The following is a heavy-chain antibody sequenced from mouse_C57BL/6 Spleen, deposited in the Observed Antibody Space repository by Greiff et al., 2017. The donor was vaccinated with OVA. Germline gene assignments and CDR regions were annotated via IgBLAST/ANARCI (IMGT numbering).Heavy chain of an antibody. Sequence: QVQLQQPGAELVKPGASVKLSCKASGYTFTSYWMHWVKQRPGQGLEWIGMIHPNSGSTNYNEKFKGKATLTVDKSSSTAYMHLSSLTSEDSAVYYCARYYYGSSYEDDGWGTGTTVTVSS. CDR3: ARYYYGSSYEDDG. V-gene: IGHV1-64*01. CDR2: IHPNSGST. J-gene: IGHJ1*03. CDR1: GYTFTSYW. D-gene: IGHD1-1*01.